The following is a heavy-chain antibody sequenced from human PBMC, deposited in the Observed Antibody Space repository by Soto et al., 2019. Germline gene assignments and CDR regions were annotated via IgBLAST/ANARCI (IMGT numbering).Heavy chain of an antibody. V-gene: IGHV4-30-4*01. J-gene: IGHJ4*02. Sequence: SETLSLTCTVSGASISSGDYLWSWIRQSPGKGLEWIGYIYDSGSSYYNPSLKSRVTMSVDTSKNQFSLKLRSVTAADTAVYYCAREKGYISGPKNFDYWGQGTLVTVSS. CDR1: GASISSGDYL. CDR3: AREKGYISGPKNFDY. CDR2: IYDSGSS. D-gene: IGHD5-12*01.